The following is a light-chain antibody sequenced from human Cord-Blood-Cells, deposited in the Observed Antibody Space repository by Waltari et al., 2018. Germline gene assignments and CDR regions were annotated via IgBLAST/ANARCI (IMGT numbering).Light chain of an antibody. J-gene: IGKJ4*01. CDR2: YAS. CDR3: QQELT. CDR1: QSVSSY. Sequence: DIVLTQSPSTLSLSPGERATLSCRASQSVSSYLAWYQQKPGQAPRLLIYYASNRATGIPARFSGSESRTDFTLTISSLEPEDFAVYYCQQELTFGGGTKVEIK. V-gene: IGKV3-11*01.